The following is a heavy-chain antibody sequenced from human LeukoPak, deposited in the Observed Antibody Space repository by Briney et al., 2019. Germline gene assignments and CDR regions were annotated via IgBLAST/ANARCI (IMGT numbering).Heavy chain of an antibody. CDR3: ARGPGRQQWLVPLDY. CDR1: GYTFTGYY. Sequence: GASVKVSCKASGYTFTGYYMRWVRQAPEQGLEWMGWINPNSGGTNYAQKFQGRVTMTRDTSISTAYMELSRLRSDDTAVYYCARGPGRQQWLVPLDYWGQGTLVTVSS. V-gene: IGHV1-2*02. CDR2: INPNSGGT. D-gene: IGHD6-19*01. J-gene: IGHJ4*02.